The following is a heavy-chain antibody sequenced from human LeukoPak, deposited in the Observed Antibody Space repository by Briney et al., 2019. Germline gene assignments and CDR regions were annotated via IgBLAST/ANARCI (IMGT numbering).Heavy chain of an antibody. Sequence: ASVKVSCKASGYTFTDYALHWVRQAPGQRLEWMGWTNGATGNTRFSQDFQDRLIITIDTSASTAYMELSSLRSEDTAVYYCARSPGGNARTWLDYWGQGTLVTVSS. D-gene: IGHD1-14*01. CDR3: ARSPGGNARTWLDY. CDR1: GYTFTDYA. V-gene: IGHV1-3*02. CDR2: TNGATGNT. J-gene: IGHJ4*02.